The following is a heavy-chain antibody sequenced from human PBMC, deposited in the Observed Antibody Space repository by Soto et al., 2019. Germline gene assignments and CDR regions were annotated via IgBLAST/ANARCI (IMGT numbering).Heavy chain of an antibody. CDR3: ARDPHRRITMVRGVMRWFDP. J-gene: IGHJ5*02. CDR1: GGTFSSYA. D-gene: IGHD3-10*01. CDR2: IIPIFGTP. Sequence: QVQLVQSGAEVKKPGSSVKVSCKASGGTFSSYAISWVRQAPGQGLEWMGGIIPIFGTPNYAQKFQGRVTITADESTSTAYMELSSLRSEDTAVYYCARDPHRRITMVRGVMRWFDPWGQGTLVTVSS. V-gene: IGHV1-69*01.